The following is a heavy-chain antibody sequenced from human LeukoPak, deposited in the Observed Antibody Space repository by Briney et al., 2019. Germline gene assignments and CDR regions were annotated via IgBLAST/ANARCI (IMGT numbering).Heavy chain of an antibody. CDR1: GFSFSSYW. CDR3: AREERFLEWLLGDYYYYMDV. D-gene: IGHD3-3*01. J-gene: IGHJ6*03. CDR2: IKSDGSST. V-gene: IGHV3-74*01. Sequence: GGSLRLSCAASGFSFSSYWMYWVRQVAGKGLVWVSRIKSDGSSTSYVDSVKGRFTISRDNAKNSLYLQMNSLRAEDTAVYYCAREERFLEWLLGDYYYYMDVWGKGTAVTVSS.